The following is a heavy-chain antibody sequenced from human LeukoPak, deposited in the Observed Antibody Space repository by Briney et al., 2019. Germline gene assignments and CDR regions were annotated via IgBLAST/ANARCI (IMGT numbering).Heavy chain of an antibody. Sequence: GGSLRLSCAASGFTFSSYAMHWVRQAPGKGLEWVAVIWYDGSNKYYADSVKGRFTISRDNSKNTLYLQMNSLRAEDTAVYYCVRDKVVVAVGWFDPWGQGTLVTVSS. J-gene: IGHJ5*02. CDR1: GFTFSSYA. D-gene: IGHD2-15*01. CDR3: VRDKVVVAVGWFDP. V-gene: IGHV3-33*08. CDR2: IWYDGSNK.